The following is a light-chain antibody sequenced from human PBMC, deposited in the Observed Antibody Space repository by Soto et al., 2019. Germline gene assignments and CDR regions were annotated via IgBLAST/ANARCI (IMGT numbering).Light chain of an antibody. CDR3: QVWDSSSDSWV. CDR1: NIGSKS. CDR2: DDT. J-gene: IGLJ3*02. Sequence: SYELTQPPSGSGAPGQTARITCGGDNIGSKSVHWYQQKPGQAPVLVVYDDTDRPSGIRERFSGSNSGNTASLTISRVEAGDEADYYCQVWDSSSDSWVFGGGTKLTVL. V-gene: IGLV3-21*02.